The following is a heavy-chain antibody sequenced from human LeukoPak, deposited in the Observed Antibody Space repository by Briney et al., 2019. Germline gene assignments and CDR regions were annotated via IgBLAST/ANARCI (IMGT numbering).Heavy chain of an antibody. Sequence: GGSLRLSCAASGFIFSNFSMSWVRQAPGKGLEWVSAISDSGGSTYYADSVEGRFTISRDNSKNTLYLQMNSLRVEDTAVYYCAKGGRVHYWGQGTLVTFSS. V-gene: IGHV3-23*01. J-gene: IGHJ4*02. CDR2: ISDSGGST. D-gene: IGHD1-1*01. CDR3: AKGGRVHY. CDR1: GFIFSNFS.